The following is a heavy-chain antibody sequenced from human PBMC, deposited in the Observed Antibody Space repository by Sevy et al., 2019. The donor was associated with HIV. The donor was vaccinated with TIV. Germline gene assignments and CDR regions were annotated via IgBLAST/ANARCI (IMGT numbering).Heavy chain of an antibody. CDR2: ISSSSSYI. V-gene: IGHV3-21*01. CDR1: GLIFSNYN. D-gene: IGHD3-22*01. Sequence: GGSLRLSCAASGLIFSNYNMNWVRQAPGKGLEWVSSISSSSSYIYYADSVKGRFTISRDNAKNSLYLQMSSLRAEDTAVYYCAGENYYDSEGYRFDYWGQGTLVTVSS. J-gene: IGHJ4*02. CDR3: AGENYYDSEGYRFDY.